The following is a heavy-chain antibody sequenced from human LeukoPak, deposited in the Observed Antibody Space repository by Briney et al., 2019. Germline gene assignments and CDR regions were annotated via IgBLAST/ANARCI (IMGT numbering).Heavy chain of an antibody. Sequence: ASVKVSCKASGYTFTSYYMHWVRQAPGQGLEWMGIINPSGGSTSYAQKFQGRVTMTRDTSTSTVYMELSSRRSEDTAVYYCARAGLLRIYFDYWGQGTLVTVSS. V-gene: IGHV1-46*01. CDR2: INPSGGST. J-gene: IGHJ4*02. CDR1: GYTFTSYY. D-gene: IGHD1-26*01. CDR3: ARAGLLRIYFDY.